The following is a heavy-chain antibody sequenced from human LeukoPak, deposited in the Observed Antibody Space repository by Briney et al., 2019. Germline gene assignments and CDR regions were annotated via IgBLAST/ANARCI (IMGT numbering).Heavy chain of an antibody. CDR2: INHSGST. D-gene: IGHD2-15*01. Sequence: PSETLSLTCAVYGGSFSGYYWSWIRQPPGKGLEWIGEINHSGSTNYNPSLKSRVTISVDTSKNQFSLKLSSVTAADTAVYYCARHVVVVAAAFDPWGQGTLVTVS. CDR3: ARHVVVVAAAFDP. CDR1: GGSFSGYY. V-gene: IGHV4-34*01. J-gene: IGHJ5*02.